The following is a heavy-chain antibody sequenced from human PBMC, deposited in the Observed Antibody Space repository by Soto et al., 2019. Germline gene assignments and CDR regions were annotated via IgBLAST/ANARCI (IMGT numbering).Heavy chain of an antibody. CDR2: IYYSGST. CDR1: GGSISSGGYY. J-gene: IGHJ5*02. D-gene: IGHD2-15*01. V-gene: IGHV4-31*03. Sequence: SETLSLTCTVSGGSISSGGYYWSWIRQHPGKGLEWIGYIYYSGSTYYNPSLKSRVTISVDTSKNQFPLKLSSVTAADTAVYYCARGLLFGRKRVVAATPGGNWFDPWGQGTLVTVSS. CDR3: ARGLLFGRKRVVAATPGGNWFDP.